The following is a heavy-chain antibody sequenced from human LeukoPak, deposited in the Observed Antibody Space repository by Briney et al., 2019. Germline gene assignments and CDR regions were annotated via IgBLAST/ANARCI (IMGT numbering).Heavy chain of an antibody. J-gene: IGHJ4*02. CDR1: GGSISSGSYY. D-gene: IGHD6-19*01. V-gene: IGHV4-61*02. Sequence: PSETLSLTCTVSGGSISSGSYYWSWIRQPAGKGLEWIGRIYTSGSTNYNPSLKSRVTISVDTSKNQFSLKLSSVTAADTAVYYCAYSVAGTGGEDYWGQRTLVTVSS. CDR2: IYTSGST. CDR3: AYSVAGTGGEDY.